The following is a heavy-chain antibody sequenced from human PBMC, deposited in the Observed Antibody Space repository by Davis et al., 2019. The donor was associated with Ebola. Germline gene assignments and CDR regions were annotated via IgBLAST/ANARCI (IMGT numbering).Heavy chain of an antibody. CDR3: ARDSGYDYLGRYYYYGMDV. CDR2: ISSSSSTI. V-gene: IGHV3-48*01. Sequence: PGGSLRLSCAASGFTFSSYTMNWVRQAPGKGLEWVSYISSSSSTIYCADSVKGRFTISRDNSKNTLYLQMNSLRAEDTAVYYCARDSGYDYLGRYYYYGMDVWGQGTTVTVSS. CDR1: GFTFSSYT. D-gene: IGHD5-12*01. J-gene: IGHJ6*02.